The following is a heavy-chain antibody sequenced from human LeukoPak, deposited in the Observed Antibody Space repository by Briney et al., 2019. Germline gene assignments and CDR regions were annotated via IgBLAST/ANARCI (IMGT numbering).Heavy chain of an antibody. CDR1: GYTFTGYY. V-gene: IGHV1-2*02. J-gene: IGHJ4*02. CDR3: ARDRYSSGCLPAY. Sequence: GASVKVSCKASGYTFTGYYMHWVRRAPGQGLEWMGWINPNSGGTNYAQKFQGRVTMTRDTSISTAYMELSRLRSDDTAVYYCARDRYSSGCLPAYWGQGTLVTVSS. CDR2: INPNSGGT. D-gene: IGHD6-19*01.